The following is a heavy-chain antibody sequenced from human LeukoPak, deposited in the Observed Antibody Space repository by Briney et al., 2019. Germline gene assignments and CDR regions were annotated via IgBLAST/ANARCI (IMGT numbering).Heavy chain of an antibody. Sequence: PGGSLRLSCAASGFTFSSYGMHWVRQAPGKGLEWVAFIRYDGINEYYADSVKGRFTISRDSSKNTLNLQMNSLRVEDTAVYYCAKALNDDFWSAYDYWGQGTLVTVSS. CDR2: IRYDGINE. J-gene: IGHJ4*02. V-gene: IGHV3-30*02. CDR3: AKALNDDFWSAYDY. D-gene: IGHD3-3*01. CDR1: GFTFSSYG.